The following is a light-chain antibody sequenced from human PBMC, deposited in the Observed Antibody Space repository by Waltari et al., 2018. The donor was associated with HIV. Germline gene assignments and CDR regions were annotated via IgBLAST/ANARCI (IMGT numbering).Light chain of an antibody. Sequence: EIVLTQSPATLALSLGARATLSCRASRGVRSDLAWYQQKPGQAPRLLIYDASNRATGIPARFSGSGSVTDFTLTISSLEPEDFAVYYCQQRSNWPPYTFGQGTKLEIK. CDR2: DAS. CDR1: RGVRSD. V-gene: IGKV3-11*01. CDR3: QQRSNWPPYT. J-gene: IGKJ2*01.